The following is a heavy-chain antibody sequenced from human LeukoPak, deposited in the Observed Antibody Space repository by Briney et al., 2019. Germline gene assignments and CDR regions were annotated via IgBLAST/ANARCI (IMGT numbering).Heavy chain of an antibody. CDR1: GGSISSTSHS. Sequence: ETLSLTCTVSGGSISSTSHSWGWIRQAPGKGLEWVSVIYSGGSTYYADSVKGRFTISRDNSKNTVYLQLNNLRVEDTAVYYCARYHTALNYWGQGTLVTASS. D-gene: IGHD5-18*01. J-gene: IGHJ4*02. CDR3: ARYHTALNY. CDR2: IYSGGST. V-gene: IGHV3-53*01.